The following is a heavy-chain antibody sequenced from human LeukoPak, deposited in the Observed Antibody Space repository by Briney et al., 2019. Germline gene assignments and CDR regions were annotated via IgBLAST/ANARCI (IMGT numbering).Heavy chain of an antibody. V-gene: IGHV4-34*01. CDR3: ARVSEISPSYYYDSSGYYYFDY. D-gene: IGHD3-22*01. CDR1: GGSFSGYY. Sequence: SETLSLTCAVYGGSFSGYYWSWIRQPPGKGLEWIGEINHSGSTNYNPSLKSRVTISVDTSKNQFSLKLSSVTAADTAVYYCARVSEISPSYYYDSSGYYYFDYWGQGTLVTVSS. J-gene: IGHJ4*02. CDR2: INHSGST.